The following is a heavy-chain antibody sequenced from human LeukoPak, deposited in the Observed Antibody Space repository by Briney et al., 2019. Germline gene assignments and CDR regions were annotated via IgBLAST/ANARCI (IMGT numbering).Heavy chain of an antibody. CDR2: IYPGDSDT. J-gene: IGHJ4*02. V-gene: IGHV5-51*01. CDR3: GRGGYSGYEFDY. D-gene: IGHD5-12*01. Sequence: GGSLQISCRASGNRFITNWIGWVRQMPGKGLEWMGVIYPGDSDTRYSPSFQGQVTMSADKSISTAYLQWSSLKASDSAMYYCGRGGYSGYEFDYWGQGTLVTVSS. CDR1: GNRFITNW.